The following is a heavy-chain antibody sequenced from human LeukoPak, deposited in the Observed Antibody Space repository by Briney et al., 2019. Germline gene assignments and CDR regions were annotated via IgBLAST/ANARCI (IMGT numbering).Heavy chain of an antibody. D-gene: IGHD3-22*01. CDR1: GYTFTGYY. J-gene: IGHJ4*02. V-gene: IGHV1-2*06. CDR3: ARGEYYYDSRFDY. CDR2: INQNSGGT. Sequence: ASVNVSCKASGYTFTGYYMHWVRQAPGQGLEWMERINQNSGGTNYAQKFQGRVTMTRDTSISTAYMELSRLRSDDTAVYYCARGEYYYDSRFDYWGQGTLVTVSS.